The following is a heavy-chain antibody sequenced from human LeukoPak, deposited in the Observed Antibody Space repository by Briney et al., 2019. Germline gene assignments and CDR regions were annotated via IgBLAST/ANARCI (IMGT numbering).Heavy chain of an antibody. V-gene: IGHV4-34*01. CDR3: AREGYYYDSSGYYV. CDR1: GGSFSGYY. J-gene: IGHJ4*02. CDR2: INHSGST. D-gene: IGHD3-22*01. Sequence: PSETLSLTCAVYGGSFSGYYWSWIRQPPGKGLEWIGEINHSGSTNYNPSLKSRVTISVDTSKNQFSLKLSSVTAADTAVYYCAREGYYYDSSGYYVWGQGTLVTVSS.